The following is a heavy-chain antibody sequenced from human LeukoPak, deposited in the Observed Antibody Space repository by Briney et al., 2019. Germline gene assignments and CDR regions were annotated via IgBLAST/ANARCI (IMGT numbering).Heavy chain of an antibody. Sequence: ASVKVSCKASGYTFTNYYVHWVRQAPGQGLEWMGIINPSGGSTSYAQKFRGRVTMTRDMSTSTVYMELSSLRSEDTAVYYCARDSEQFLSGNYHGSLDYWGQGTLVTVSS. CDR2: INPSGGST. J-gene: IGHJ4*02. CDR1: GYTFTNYY. D-gene: IGHD1-26*01. CDR3: ARDSEQFLSGNYHGSLDY. V-gene: IGHV1-46*01.